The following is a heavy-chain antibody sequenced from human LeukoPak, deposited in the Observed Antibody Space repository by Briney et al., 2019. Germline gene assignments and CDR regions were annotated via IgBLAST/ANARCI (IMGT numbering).Heavy chain of an antibody. D-gene: IGHD6-19*01. CDR1: GFTFSSYA. J-gene: IGHJ4*02. CDR2: ISGSGGST. Sequence: GGSLRLSCAASGFTFSSYAMSWVRQAPGKGLEWVSAISGSGGSTYYADSVKGRFTISRDNSKNTLYLQMNSLRADDTAVYYCAKVRGHSSGWYHTYDYWGQGTLVTVSS. CDR3: AKVRGHSSGWYHTYDY. V-gene: IGHV3-23*01.